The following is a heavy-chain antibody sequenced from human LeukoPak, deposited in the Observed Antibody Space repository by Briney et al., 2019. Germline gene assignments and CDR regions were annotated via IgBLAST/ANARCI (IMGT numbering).Heavy chain of an antibody. D-gene: IGHD6-19*01. CDR1: GYTFTSYG. V-gene: IGHV1-2*02. CDR3: ARDLGIAVAARFDP. CDR2: INPNSGGT. J-gene: IGHJ5*02. Sequence: ASVKVSCKASGYTFTSYGISWVRQAPGQGLEWMGWINPNSGGTNYAQKFQGRVTMTRDTSISTAYMELSRLRSDDTAVYYCARDLGIAVAARFDPWGQGTLVTVSS.